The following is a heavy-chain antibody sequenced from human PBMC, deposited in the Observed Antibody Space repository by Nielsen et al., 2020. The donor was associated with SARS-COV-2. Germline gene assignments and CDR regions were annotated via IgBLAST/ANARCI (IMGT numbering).Heavy chain of an antibody. J-gene: IGHJ6*02. Sequence: WIRQPPGKGLEWVSAVFASGGDTKYADSVEGRFTVSRDNFKNTVYLQMNSLRAEDTAVYYCAKGFQAVDTARGVNYYYGMDVWGQGTTVTVSS. CDR2: VFASGGDT. D-gene: IGHD5-18*01. V-gene: IGHV3-23*01. CDR3: AKGFQAVDTARGVNYYYGMDV.